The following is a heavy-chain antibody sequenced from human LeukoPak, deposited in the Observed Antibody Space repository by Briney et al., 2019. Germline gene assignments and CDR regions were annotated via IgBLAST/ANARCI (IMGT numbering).Heavy chain of an antibody. CDR1: GDSVSSNSGA. Sequence: SQTLSLTCAISGDSVSSNSGAWNWIRQSPSRYLEWLGRTYYRSKWYNDYAVSVQSRITINPDTSKNQFSMQLNSVTPEDTAVYYCARDGVSGYGYYFDYWGKGTMVTASS. D-gene: IGHD5-12*01. J-gene: IGHJ4*02. V-gene: IGHV6-1*01. CDR2: TYYRSKWYN. CDR3: ARDGVSGYGYYFDY.